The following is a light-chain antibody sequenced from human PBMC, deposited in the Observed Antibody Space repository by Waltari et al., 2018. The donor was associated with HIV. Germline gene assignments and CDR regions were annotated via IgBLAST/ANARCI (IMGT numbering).Light chain of an antibody. V-gene: IGKV4-1*01. CDR2: WAS. CDR1: QNLLYNSNNKNY. J-gene: IGKJ3*01. Sequence: DIVMTQSPDSLAVSLGERATFNCKSTQNLLYNSNNKNYLAWYQQKPGQPPKLLISWASTRESGVPDRFSGSGSGTDFTLTISSLQAEDVAVYYCQQYHTTPFTFGPGNIVHI. CDR3: QQYHTTPFT.